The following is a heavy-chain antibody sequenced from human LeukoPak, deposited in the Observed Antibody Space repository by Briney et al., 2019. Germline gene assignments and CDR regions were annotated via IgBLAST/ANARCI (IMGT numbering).Heavy chain of an antibody. Sequence: ASVKVSCKASGYTFTGYYIHWVRQATGQGLEWMGWMNPNSGNTGYAQKFQGRVTMTRNTSISTAYMELSSLRSEDTAVYYCARIRAYGSGSYYDAFDIWGQGTMVTVSS. D-gene: IGHD3-10*01. CDR3: ARIRAYGSGSYYDAFDI. CDR1: GYTFTGYY. V-gene: IGHV1-8*02. J-gene: IGHJ3*02. CDR2: MNPNSGNT.